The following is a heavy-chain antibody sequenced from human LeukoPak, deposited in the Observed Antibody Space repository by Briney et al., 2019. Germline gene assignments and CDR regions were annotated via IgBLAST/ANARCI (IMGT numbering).Heavy chain of an antibody. J-gene: IGHJ6*04. CDR2: ISSSSRHI. CDR1: GFNFSTYS. V-gene: IGHV3-21*01. CDR3: AELGITMIGGV. D-gene: IGHD3-10*02. Sequence: GGSLKLSCAASGFNFSTYSMNWVRQAPGKGLEWVSSISSSSRHIYYADSVKGRFTISRDNAKNSLYLQMNSLRAEDTAVYYCAELGITMIGGVWGKGTTVTISS.